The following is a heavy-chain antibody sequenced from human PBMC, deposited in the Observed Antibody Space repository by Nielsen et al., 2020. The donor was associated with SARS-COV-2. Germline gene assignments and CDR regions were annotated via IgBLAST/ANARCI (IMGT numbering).Heavy chain of an antibody. D-gene: IGHD6-6*01. V-gene: IGHV1-69*13. CDR2: IIPIFGTA. CDR1: GGTFSSYA. Sequence: SVKVSCKASGGTFSSYAISWVRQAPGQGLEWMGGIIPIFGTANYAQKFRGRVTITADESTSTAYMELSSLRSEDTAVYYCARETGDREYSSSHGDGRRRPTYYYMDVWGKGTTVTVSS. CDR3: ARETGDREYSSSHGDGRRRPTYYYMDV. J-gene: IGHJ6*03.